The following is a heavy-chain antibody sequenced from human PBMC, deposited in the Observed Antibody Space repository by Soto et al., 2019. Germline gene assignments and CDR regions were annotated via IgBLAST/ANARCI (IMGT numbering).Heavy chain of an antibody. CDR2: ISSSSSAI. V-gene: IGHV3-48*01. J-gene: IGHJ6*03. Sequence: EVQLVESGGGLVPPGGSLRLSCSASGFRISGYALNWVRQAPGKGPEWVSYISSSSSAIDYAGSVKGRFSISRDNGKNSLYLQMNSLRAEDTAVYYGARDLRRVSNFYYYMDVWGKGTTVTVSS. CDR1: GFRISGYA. CDR3: ARDLRRVSNFYYYMDV.